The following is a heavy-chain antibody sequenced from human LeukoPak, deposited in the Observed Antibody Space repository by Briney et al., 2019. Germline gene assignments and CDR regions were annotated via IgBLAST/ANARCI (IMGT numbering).Heavy chain of an antibody. CDR2: MNPNSGNT. J-gene: IGHJ6*03. D-gene: IGHD1-14*01. Sequence: ASVKDSCKASGYTFTSYDINWVRQATGQGLEWMGWMNPNSGNTGYAQKFQGRVTITRNTSISTAYMELSSLRSEDTAVYYCARGSRRYYYMDVWGKGTTVTVSS. CDR1: GYTFTSYD. CDR3: ARGSRRYYYMDV. V-gene: IGHV1-8*03.